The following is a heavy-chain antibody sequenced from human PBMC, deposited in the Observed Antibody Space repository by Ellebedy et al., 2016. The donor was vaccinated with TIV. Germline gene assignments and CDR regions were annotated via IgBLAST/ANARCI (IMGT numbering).Heavy chain of an antibody. D-gene: IGHD2-15*01. CDR1: GFTFSIYA. CDR3: AKGRGGRCYSATDS. V-gene: IGHV3-23*01. CDR2: IYGSGGST. J-gene: IGHJ5*01. Sequence: PGGSLRLSCAASGFTFSIYAMSWVRQAPGKGLEWVSCIYGSGGSTYYADSVKGRFTISRDDSKNTLYLQMNSLRAEDTAVYYCAKGRGGRCYSATDSWGLGTLVIVSS.